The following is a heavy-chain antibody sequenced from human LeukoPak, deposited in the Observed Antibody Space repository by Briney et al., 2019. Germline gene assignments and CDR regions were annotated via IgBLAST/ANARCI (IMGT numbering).Heavy chain of an antibody. CDR1: GFXFSSYA. Sequence: GGSLRLSCAASGFXFSSYAMSWVRQAPGKGLEWLSAISGSGGSTYYADSVKGRFTISRDNSKNTLYLQMNSLRAEDTAVYFCAKDADRFPAYFDYWGQGTLVTVSS. CDR2: ISGSGGST. V-gene: IGHV3-23*01. J-gene: IGHJ4*02. CDR3: AKDADRFPAYFDY. D-gene: IGHD2-21*01.